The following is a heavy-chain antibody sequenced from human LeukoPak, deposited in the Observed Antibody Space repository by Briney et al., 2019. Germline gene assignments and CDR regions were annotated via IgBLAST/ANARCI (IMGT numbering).Heavy chain of an antibody. D-gene: IGHD3-22*01. J-gene: IGHJ4*02. V-gene: IGHV3-23*01. CDR3: ARGYYDSSGYHETSFDY. CDR2: ISGSRGST. Sequence: GGSLRLSCAASGFTFSSYAMSWVRQAPGKGLEWVSAISGSRGSTYYADSVKGRFTISRDNSKNTLYLQMNSLRAEDTAVYYCARGYYDSSGYHETSFDYWGQGTLVTVSS. CDR1: GFTFSSYA.